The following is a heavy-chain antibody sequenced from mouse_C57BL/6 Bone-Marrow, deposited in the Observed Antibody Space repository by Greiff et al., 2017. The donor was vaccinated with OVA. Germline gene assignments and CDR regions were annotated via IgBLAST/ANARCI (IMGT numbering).Heavy chain of an antibody. J-gene: IGHJ3*01. Sequence: QVQLQQPGAELVRPGTSVKLSCKASGYTFTSYWMHWVKQRPGQGLEWIGVIDPSDSYTNYNQKFKGKATLTVDTSSSTAYMQLSSLTSEDSAVYYCAREAQSPWFAYWGQGTLVTVSA. V-gene: IGHV1-59*01. CDR1: GYTFTSYW. CDR3: AREAQSPWFAY. D-gene: IGHD3-2*02. CDR2: IDPSDSYT.